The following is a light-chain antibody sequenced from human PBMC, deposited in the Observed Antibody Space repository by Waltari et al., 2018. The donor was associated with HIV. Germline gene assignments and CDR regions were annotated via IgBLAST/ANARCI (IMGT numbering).Light chain of an antibody. Sequence: DIVMTQYPDSLAVSLGERATSNCKSSQTVFYSSNHKNYLAWHQQKPGQPPKLLIYWASTRESGVPDRFSGSGSGTDFTLTISSLQAEDVAVYYCQQYFSLPLTFGGGTKVEIK. J-gene: IGKJ4*01. CDR1: QTVFYSSNHKNY. CDR3: QQYFSLPLT. CDR2: WAS. V-gene: IGKV4-1*01.